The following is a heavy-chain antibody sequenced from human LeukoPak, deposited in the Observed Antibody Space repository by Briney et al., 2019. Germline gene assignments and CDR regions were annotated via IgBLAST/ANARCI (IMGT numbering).Heavy chain of an antibody. CDR1: GGSFSGYY. J-gene: IGHJ5*02. V-gene: IGHV4-34*01. CDR2: INHSGST. CDR3: ARGVSSWPSVPRRFGWFDP. Sequence: SETLSLTCAVYGGSFSGYYWSWIRQPPGKGLEWIGEINHSGSTNYNPSLKSRVTISVDTSKNQFSLKLSSVTAADTAVYYCARGVSSWPSVPRRFGWFDPWGQGTLVTVSS. D-gene: IGHD6-13*01.